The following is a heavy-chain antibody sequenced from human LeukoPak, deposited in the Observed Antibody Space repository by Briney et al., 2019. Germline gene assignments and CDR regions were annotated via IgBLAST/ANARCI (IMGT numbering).Heavy chain of an antibody. J-gene: IGHJ4*02. D-gene: IGHD6-19*01. V-gene: IGHV3-48*02. CDR1: GFTFSNYE. Sequence: PGGSLRLSCAASGFTFSNYEMNWVRQAPGKGLEWVSYISSSSSNIYYADSVKGRFTISRDNAKNSLYLQVNSLRDEDTAVYYCARDLPPGSTGWYLGYWGQGTLVTVSS. CDR2: ISSSSSNI. CDR3: ARDLPPGSTGWYLGY.